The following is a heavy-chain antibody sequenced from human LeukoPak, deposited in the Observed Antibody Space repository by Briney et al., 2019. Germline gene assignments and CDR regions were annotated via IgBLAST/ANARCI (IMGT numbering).Heavy chain of an antibody. CDR3: ATDRVGATTRWFDP. J-gene: IGHJ5*02. D-gene: IGHD1-26*01. Sequence: PGGSLRLSCAASGFTFSSYAMSWVRQAPGKGLEWVSAISGSGGSTYYADSVKGRFTISRDNSKNTLYLQMNSLRAEDTAVYYCATDRVGATTRWFDPWGQGTLVTVSS. CDR1: GFTFSSYA. CDR2: ISGSGGST. V-gene: IGHV3-23*01.